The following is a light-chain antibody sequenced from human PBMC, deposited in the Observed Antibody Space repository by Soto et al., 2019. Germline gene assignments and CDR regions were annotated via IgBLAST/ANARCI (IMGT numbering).Light chain of an antibody. CDR2: EVS. CDR1: SSDLGDYTY. V-gene: IGLV2-14*01. CDR3: SSYTGSSTVV. Sequence: QSVLTQPASVSGSPGQSITISCTGTSSDLGDYTYVSWYQQHPGKVPKLMIFEVSDRPSGVSHRFSGSKSGNTASLTISGLQAEDEAHYYCSSYTGSSTVVFGGGTKLTVL. J-gene: IGLJ2*01.